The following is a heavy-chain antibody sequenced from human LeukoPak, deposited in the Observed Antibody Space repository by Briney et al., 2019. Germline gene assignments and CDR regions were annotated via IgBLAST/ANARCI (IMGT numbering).Heavy chain of an antibody. Sequence: GRSLRLSCAASGFTFSSYGMPWVRQAPGKGLEWVAVISYDGSNKYYADSVKGRFTISRDNSKNTLYLQTNRLRAEDTAVYYCAKDIVVVPAAIARYYYYGMDVWGQGTTVTVSS. J-gene: IGHJ6*02. CDR3: AKDIVVVPAAIARYYYYGMDV. CDR1: GFTFSSYG. V-gene: IGHV3-30*18. CDR2: ISYDGSNK. D-gene: IGHD2-2*01.